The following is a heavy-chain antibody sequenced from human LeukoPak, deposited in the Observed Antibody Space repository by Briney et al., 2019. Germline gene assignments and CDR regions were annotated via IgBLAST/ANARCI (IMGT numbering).Heavy chain of an antibody. CDR1: GFTFSSSA. D-gene: IGHD2-15*01. CDR2: ISSNGGTT. CDR3: ARGSYCSGGSCYSAY. J-gene: IGHJ4*02. Sequence: GGSLRLSCAASGFTFSSSAMHWVRQAPGKGLEYVSAISSNGGTTYYANSVKGRFTISRDNSKNTLYPQMGSLRAEDVAVYYCARGSYCSGGSCYSAYWGQGTLVTVSS. V-gene: IGHV3-64*01.